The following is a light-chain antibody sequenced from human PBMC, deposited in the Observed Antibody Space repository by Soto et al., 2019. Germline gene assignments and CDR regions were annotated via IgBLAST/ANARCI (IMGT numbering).Light chain of an antibody. V-gene: IGKV1-39*01. J-gene: IGKJ5*01. CDR1: QSISTS. CDR3: QQTFSTSIT. CDR2: AAS. Sequence: DIQMTQSPSSLSASVGDRVTVTCRASQSISTSLNWYQQKPGKAHMXLIYAASSLQGGVPSRFSASGSGTDVTLTLRSLQPEDCATYYCQQTFSTSITFGQGTRLEIK.